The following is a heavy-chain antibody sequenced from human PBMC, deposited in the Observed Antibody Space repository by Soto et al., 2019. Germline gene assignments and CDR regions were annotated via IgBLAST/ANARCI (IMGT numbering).Heavy chain of an antibody. D-gene: IGHD2-15*01. V-gene: IGHV3-23*01. J-gene: IGHJ4*02. Sequence: GGSLRLSCAASGFTFSSYAMSWVRQAPGKGLEWVSAISGSGGSTYYADSVKGRFTISRDNSKNTLYLQMNSLRAEDTAVYYCAKDLRYCSGGSCYSAEWVDYWGQGTLVTVSS. CDR1: GFTFSSYA. CDR2: ISGSGGST. CDR3: AKDLRYCSGGSCYSAEWVDY.